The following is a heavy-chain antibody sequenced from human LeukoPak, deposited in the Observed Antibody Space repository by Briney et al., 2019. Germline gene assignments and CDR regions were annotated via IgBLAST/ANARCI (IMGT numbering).Heavy chain of an antibody. J-gene: IGHJ4*02. CDR3: ARVGIVVVPAASY. CDR1: GGSISSGDYY. Sequence: ASQTLSLTCTVSGGSISSGDYYWSWIRQPPGRGLEWIGYIYYSGSTYYSPSLKSRVTISVDTSKNQFSLKLSSVTAADTAVYYCARVGIVVVPAASYWGQGTLVTVSS. CDR2: IYYSGST. V-gene: IGHV4-30-4*08. D-gene: IGHD2-2*01.